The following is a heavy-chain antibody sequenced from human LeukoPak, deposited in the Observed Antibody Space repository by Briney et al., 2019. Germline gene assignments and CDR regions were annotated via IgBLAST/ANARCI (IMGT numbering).Heavy chain of an antibody. V-gene: IGHV5-51*01. CDR2: IYPGDSDT. CDR1: GSMFTSNW. D-gene: IGHD3-16*01. CDR3: AYGKYYFDY. Sequence: GESLKISCKGSGSMFTSNWIAWVRQLARKGLEWMGIIYPGDSDTRYSPSFQGQVTISADKSISTAYLQWSSLRASDTAIYFCAYGKYYFDYWGQGTLVTVSS. J-gene: IGHJ4*02.